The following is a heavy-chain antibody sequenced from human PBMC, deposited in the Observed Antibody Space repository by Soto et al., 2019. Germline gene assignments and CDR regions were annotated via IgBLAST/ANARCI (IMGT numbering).Heavy chain of an antibody. Sequence: PGGSLRLSCAASGFTFSYYSMHWVRPASGKGLEWGSLTSNDGSNRYYTDSVTGRFAISRDNYKNTLYRQMTSLRAEHTGLTYFARDNVRFRTKSEECRALCWGRATLVTVSS. V-gene: IGHV3-30*09. J-gene: IGHJ1*01. CDR2: TSNDGSNR. CDR1: GFTFSYYS. CDR3: ARDNVRFRTKSEECRALC. D-gene: IGHD1-1*01.